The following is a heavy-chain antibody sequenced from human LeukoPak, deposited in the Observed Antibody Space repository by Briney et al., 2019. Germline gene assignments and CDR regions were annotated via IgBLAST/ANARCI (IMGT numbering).Heavy chain of an antibody. J-gene: IGHJ4*02. CDR2: ISGSGGST. V-gene: IGHV3-23*01. CDR1: GFTFSSYA. D-gene: IGHD6-19*01. Sequence: GGSLRLSCAASGFTFSSYAMSWVRQAPGKGLEWVSTISGSGGSTDYADSVKGRFTISRDNSKNTLYLQMNSLRAEDTALYYCAKGQGSGWLRGGSDYWGQGTLVTVSS. CDR3: AKGQGSGWLRGGSDY.